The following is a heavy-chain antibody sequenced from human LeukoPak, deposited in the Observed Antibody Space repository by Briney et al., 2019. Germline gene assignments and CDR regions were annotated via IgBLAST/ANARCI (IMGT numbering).Heavy chain of an antibody. V-gene: IGHV3-21*01. Sequence: GGSLRLSCAASGFTFSSYSMNWVRQAPGKGLEWDSSISSSSSYIYYADSVKGRFTISRDNAKNSLYLQMNSLRAEDTAVYYCARDFWRGSYSFDYWGQGTLVTVSS. CDR1: GFTFSSYS. D-gene: IGHD1-26*01. J-gene: IGHJ4*02. CDR2: ISSSSSYI. CDR3: ARDFWRGSYSFDY.